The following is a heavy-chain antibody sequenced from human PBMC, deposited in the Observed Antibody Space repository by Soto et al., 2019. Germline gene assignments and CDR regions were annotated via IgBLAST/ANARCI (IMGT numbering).Heavy chain of an antibody. Sequence: GASVKVSCKASGYTFTSYYMHWVRQAPGQGLEWMGIINPSGGSTSYAQKFQGRVTMTRDTSTSTVYMELSSLRSEDTAVYYCARGSGVAVAGPYYFDYWGQGTLVTVSS. D-gene: IGHD6-19*01. CDR2: INPSGGST. CDR1: GYTFTSYY. J-gene: IGHJ4*02. V-gene: IGHV1-46*01. CDR3: ARGSGVAVAGPYYFDY.